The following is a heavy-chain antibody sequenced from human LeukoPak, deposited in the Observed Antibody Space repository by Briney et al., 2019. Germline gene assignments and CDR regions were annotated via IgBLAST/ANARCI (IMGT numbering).Heavy chain of an antibody. Sequence: QPGGSLRLSCAASGFTFSSYGMHWVRQAPGKGLEWVAFIRYDGSNKYYADSVKGRFTISRDNSKNTLYLQMNSLRAEDTAVSYCAKDRGYSGYDWEGVFDYWGQGTLVTVSS. V-gene: IGHV3-30*02. CDR1: GFTFSSYG. D-gene: IGHD5-12*01. CDR2: IRYDGSNK. J-gene: IGHJ4*02. CDR3: AKDRGYSGYDWEGVFDY.